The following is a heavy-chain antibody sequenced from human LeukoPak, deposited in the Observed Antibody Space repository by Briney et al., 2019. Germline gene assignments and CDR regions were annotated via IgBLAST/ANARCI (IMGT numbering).Heavy chain of an antibody. Sequence: GRSLRLSCAASGFTFSSYGIHWVRQAPGKGLEWVAVISYDGSNKYYGDSVKGRFTISRDNSKNTAYLQMNSLRGEDTALYYCAREGSSTIFFGSGTHSGGAFDIWGQGAVVTVSS. V-gene: IGHV3-30*03. CDR3: AREGSSTIFFGSGTHSGGAFDI. CDR2: ISYDGSNK. D-gene: IGHD3-10*01. J-gene: IGHJ3*02. CDR1: GFTFSSYG.